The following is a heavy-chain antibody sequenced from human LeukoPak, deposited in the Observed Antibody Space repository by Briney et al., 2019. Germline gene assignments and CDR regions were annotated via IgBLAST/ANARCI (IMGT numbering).Heavy chain of an antibody. Sequence: GESLRLSCTASGFTFGDYAMSWFRQAPGKGLEWVGFIRSKAYGGTTEYAASVKGRFTISRDDSKSIAYLQMNSLKTEDTAVYYRARTRHSWWAGRAFYYWRQGTLVTVSS. J-gene: IGHJ4*02. V-gene: IGHV3-49*03. CDR3: ARTRHSWWAGRAFYY. CDR2: IRSKAYGGTT. CDR1: GFTFGDYA. D-gene: IGHD2-15*01.